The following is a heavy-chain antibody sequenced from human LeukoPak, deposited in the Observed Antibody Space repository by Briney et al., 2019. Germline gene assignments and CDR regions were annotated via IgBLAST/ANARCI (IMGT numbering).Heavy chain of an antibody. Sequence: GGSLRLSCAASGFIFSSFGMKWVGQAPGKGLEWVSYISSGSGTIYYADSVRGRFTISRDNAQKSLYLQMNSLRDEDTAVYYCARDLHSGAYTFDNWGQGTLVTVSS. CDR1: GFIFSSFG. CDR2: ISSGSGTI. V-gene: IGHV3-48*02. J-gene: IGHJ4*02. CDR3: ARDLHSGAYTFDN. D-gene: IGHD1-26*01.